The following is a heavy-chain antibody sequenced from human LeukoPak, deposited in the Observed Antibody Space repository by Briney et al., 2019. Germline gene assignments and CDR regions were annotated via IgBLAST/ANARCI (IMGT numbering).Heavy chain of an antibody. CDR3: ARRLGYRTEAWFDP. V-gene: IGHV1-18*01. CDR2: ISAYNGNT. CDR1: GYTFTSYG. Sequence: ASVKVSCKASGYTFTSYGISWVRQAPGQGLEWMGWISAYNGNTNYAQKLQGRVTMTTDTSTSTAYMELRSLRSDDTAVYYCARRLGYRTEAWFDPWGQGTLVTVSS. D-gene: IGHD2-15*01. J-gene: IGHJ5*02.